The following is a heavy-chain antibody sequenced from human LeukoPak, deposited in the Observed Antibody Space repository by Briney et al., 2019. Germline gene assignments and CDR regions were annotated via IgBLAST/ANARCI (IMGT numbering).Heavy chain of an antibody. CDR1: GYTFTSYA. J-gene: IGHJ4*02. CDR3: AREGRYSSSHYYFDY. V-gene: IGHV7-4-1*02. D-gene: IGHD6-13*01. Sequence: ASVKVSCKASGYTFTSYAMNWVRQAPGQGLEWMGWINTNTGNPTYARGFTGRFVFSLDTSVSTAFLQISSLKAEDAAVYYCAREGRYSSSHYYFDYWGQGTLVTVSS. CDR2: INTNTGNP.